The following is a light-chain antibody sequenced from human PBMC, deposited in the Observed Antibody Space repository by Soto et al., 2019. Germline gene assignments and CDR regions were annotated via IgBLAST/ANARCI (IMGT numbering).Light chain of an antibody. Sequence: EIVLTQSPATLSLSPGERATLSCRASQSVSSYLAWYQQKSGQAPRLLIYDASNRATGIPARFSGSGSGTDFTITISSLEPEDFAVYYCQHRSNWLWTFGQGTKVEIK. J-gene: IGKJ1*01. CDR2: DAS. V-gene: IGKV3-11*01. CDR3: QHRSNWLWT. CDR1: QSVSSY.